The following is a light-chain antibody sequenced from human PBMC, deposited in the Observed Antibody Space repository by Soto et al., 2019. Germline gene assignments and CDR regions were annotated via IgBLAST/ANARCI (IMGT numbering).Light chain of an antibody. Sequence: QSALTQPASVSGSPGQSITISCTGTSSDVGGYNYVSWYQQRPGEAPKLMIFEVSNRPSGVSNRFSGSKSGNTASLTISGLQAEDEADYYCCSSAPESTYVFGTGSKV. J-gene: IGLJ1*01. CDR3: CSSAPESTYV. V-gene: IGLV2-14*01. CDR1: SSDVGGYNY. CDR2: EVS.